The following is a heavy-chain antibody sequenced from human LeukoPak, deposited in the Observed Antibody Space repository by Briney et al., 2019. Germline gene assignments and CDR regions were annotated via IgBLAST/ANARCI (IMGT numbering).Heavy chain of an antibody. D-gene: IGHD3-10*01. J-gene: IGHJ6*02. CDR3: AKNTGYYYGSGSYSAV. Sequence: GGSLRLSCAASGFSFSSYAMSWVRQAPGKGLEWVSAISGSGGSTCYADSVKGRFTISRDNSKNTLYLQMNSLRAEDTAVYYCAKNTGYYYGSGSYSAVWGQGTTVTVSS. V-gene: IGHV3-23*01. CDR2: ISGSGGST. CDR1: GFSFSSYA.